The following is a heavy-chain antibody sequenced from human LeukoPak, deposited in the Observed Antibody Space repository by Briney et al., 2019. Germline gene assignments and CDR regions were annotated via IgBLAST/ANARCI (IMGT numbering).Heavy chain of an antibody. J-gene: IGHJ4*02. CDR3: AREGAYSGSYYFDY. CDR1: GFTFSSYS. D-gene: IGHD1-26*01. V-gene: IGHV3-48*02. CDR2: ISSSSSTI. Sequence: GGSLRLSCAACGFTFSSYSMNWVRQAPGKGLEWVSYISSSSSTIYYADSVKGRFTISRDNAKNSLYLQMNSLRDEDTAVYYCAREGAYSGSYYFDYWGQGTLVTVSS.